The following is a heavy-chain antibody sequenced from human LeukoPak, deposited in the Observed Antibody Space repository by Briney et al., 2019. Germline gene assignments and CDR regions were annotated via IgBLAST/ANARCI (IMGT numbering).Heavy chain of an antibody. J-gene: IGHJ3*01. CDR3: AGEGTD. V-gene: IGHV1-69*13. CDR1: VRTFSSYA. D-gene: IGHD3-10*01. Sequence: SEKVSCKSSVRTFSSYAISWVRQAPGQGLEWMGGIIPIFGRANYAQKFQSRVTITAVESPSTAYMELSSLRCEDTGVYYCAGEGTDWGQGTMVTVSS. CDR2: IIPIFGRA.